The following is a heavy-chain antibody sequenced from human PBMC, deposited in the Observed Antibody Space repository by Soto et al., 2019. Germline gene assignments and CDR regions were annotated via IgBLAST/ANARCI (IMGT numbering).Heavy chain of an antibody. D-gene: IGHD3-10*01. CDR1: GGSFSGYY. Sequence: PSETLSLTCAVYGGSFSGYYWSWIRQPPGKGLEWIGEINHSGSTNYNPSLKSRVTISVDTSKNQFSLKLSSVTAADTAVYYCARGRDYYGSGSVDYWGQGTLVTDSS. V-gene: IGHV4-34*01. J-gene: IGHJ4*02. CDR3: ARGRDYYGSGSVDY. CDR2: INHSGST.